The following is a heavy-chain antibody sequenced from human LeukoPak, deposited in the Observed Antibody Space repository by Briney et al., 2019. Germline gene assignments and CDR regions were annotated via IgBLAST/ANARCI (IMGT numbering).Heavy chain of an antibody. Sequence: SETLSLTCTVSGYSISSGYYWGWIRQPPGKGLEWIGSIYYSGSTYYNPSLKSRVTISVDTSKNQFSLKLSSVTAADTAVYYCARDRNARSWFDYWGQGTLVTVSS. J-gene: IGHJ4*02. D-gene: IGHD6-13*01. CDR2: IYYSGST. V-gene: IGHV4-38-2*02. CDR1: GYSISSGYY. CDR3: ARDRNARSWFDY.